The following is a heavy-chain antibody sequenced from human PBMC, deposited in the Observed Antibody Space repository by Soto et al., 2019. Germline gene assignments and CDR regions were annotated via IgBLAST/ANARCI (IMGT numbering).Heavy chain of an antibody. CDR1: GFTFDDYA. V-gene: IGHV3-9*01. CDR2: ISWNSNSI. Sequence: PGGSLRLSCAASGFTFDDYAMHWVRQAPGKGLEWVSGISWNSNSIGYADSVEGRFTISRDYAKNSLYLQMNSLRVEDTALYYCAKALSGYSYGPFDYWGQGTLVTVSS. D-gene: IGHD5-18*01. CDR3: AKALSGYSYGPFDY. J-gene: IGHJ4*02.